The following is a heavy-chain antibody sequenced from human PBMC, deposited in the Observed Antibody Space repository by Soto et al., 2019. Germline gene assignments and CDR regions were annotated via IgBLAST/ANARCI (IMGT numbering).Heavy chain of an antibody. V-gene: IGHV4-31*03. CDR1: GGSISSGGYY. J-gene: IGHJ4*02. D-gene: IGHD3-16*01. CDR3: ALRLGDPGRLYFDY. Sequence: QVQLQESGPGLVKPSETLSLTCTVSGGSISSGGYYCSWIRQHPGKGLEWIGYIYYSGSTYYNPSLKSRVSTSVDTSKNQFSLKLSSVTAADTAVYYCALRLGDPGRLYFDYWGQGTLATVSS. CDR2: IYYSGST.